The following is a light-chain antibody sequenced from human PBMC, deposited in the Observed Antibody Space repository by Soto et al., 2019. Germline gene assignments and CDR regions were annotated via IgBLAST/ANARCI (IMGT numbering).Light chain of an antibody. J-gene: IGKJ1*01. CDR2: AAS. CDR3: QQYNSYSRT. CDR1: QGSSNY. V-gene: IGKV1-27*01. Sequence: LQKTQSPSSLSASLGARVTITCRARQGSSNYLAWYQQKTGKVPKLLIYAASTLQSGVPSRFSGSGSGTDFTLTISSLQPDDFEAYYCQQYNSYSRTFGPGTKVDIK.